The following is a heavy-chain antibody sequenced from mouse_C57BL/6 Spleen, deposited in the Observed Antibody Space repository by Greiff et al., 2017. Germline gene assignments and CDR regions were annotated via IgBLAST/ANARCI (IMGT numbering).Heavy chain of an antibody. CDR1: GYAFSSSW. J-gene: IGHJ1*03. D-gene: IGHD1-1*01. CDR2: IYPGDGDT. V-gene: IGHV1-82*01. Sequence: VKLLESGPELVKPGASVKISCKASGYAFSSSWMNWVKQRPGKGLEWIGRIYPGDGDTNYNGKFKGKATLTADKSSSTAYMQLSSLTSEDSAVYFCARYYYGSSYGYWYFDVWGTGTTVTVSS. CDR3: ARYYYGSSYGYWYFDV.